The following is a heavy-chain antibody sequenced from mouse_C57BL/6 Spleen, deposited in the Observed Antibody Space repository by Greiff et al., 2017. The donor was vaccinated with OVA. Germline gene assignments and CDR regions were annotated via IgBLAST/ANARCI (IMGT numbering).Heavy chain of an antibody. CDR3: TTGGVYGNYEAMDY. Sequence: EVQLQQSGAELVRPGASVKLSCTASGFNIKDYYMHWVKQRPEQGLEWIGRIDPEDGDTEYAPKFQGKATMTADTSSNTAYLQLSSLTSEDTAVYYCTTGGVYGNYEAMDYWGQGTSVTVSS. J-gene: IGHJ4*01. CDR1: GFNIKDYY. CDR2: IDPEDGDT. D-gene: IGHD2-1*01. V-gene: IGHV14-1*01.